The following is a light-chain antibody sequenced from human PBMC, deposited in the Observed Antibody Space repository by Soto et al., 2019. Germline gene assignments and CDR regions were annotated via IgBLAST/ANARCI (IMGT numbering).Light chain of an antibody. CDR2: GAF. J-gene: IGKJ1*01. V-gene: IGKV3-15*01. CDR3: HQYGSSPTT. CDR1: QSVSSN. Sequence: VRTQSPATLSVSPGERATLSCRASQSVSSNLAWYQQKPGQAPRLLIYGAFTRATGIPARFSGSGSGTDFSLTISRLEPEDFAVYYCHQYGSSPTTLGQGTKVDI.